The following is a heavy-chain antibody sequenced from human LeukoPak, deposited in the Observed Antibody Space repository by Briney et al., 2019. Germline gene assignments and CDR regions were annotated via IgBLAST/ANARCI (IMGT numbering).Heavy chain of an antibody. Sequence: ASLKVSCKASGYTFTSYDINWVRQATGQGLEWMGWMNPNRGNTGYAQKFQGRVTMTRNTSISTAYMELSSLRSEDTAVYYCARARYCSSTSCYLVPRFSYYYYYMDVWGKGTTVTVSS. D-gene: IGHD2-2*01. CDR3: ARARYCSSTSCYLVPRFSYYYYYMDV. CDR2: MNPNRGNT. CDR1: GYTFTSYD. J-gene: IGHJ6*03. V-gene: IGHV1-8*01.